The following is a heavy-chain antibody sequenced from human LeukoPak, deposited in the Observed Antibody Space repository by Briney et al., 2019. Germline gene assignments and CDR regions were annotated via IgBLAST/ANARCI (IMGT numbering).Heavy chain of an antibody. CDR3: ARHTFTLSRPLDS. CDR1: GFVFNNHA. Sequence: GGSLRLSCAGTGFVFNNHAMYWVRQAPGQGLDWVSILYSGGSAFYSDSVKGRFSISRDNSRNTLFLQLNSLRVEDTAVYYCARHTFTLSRPLDSWGQGTLVTVS. J-gene: IGHJ4*02. D-gene: IGHD3-22*01. V-gene: IGHV3-66*04. CDR2: LYSGGSA.